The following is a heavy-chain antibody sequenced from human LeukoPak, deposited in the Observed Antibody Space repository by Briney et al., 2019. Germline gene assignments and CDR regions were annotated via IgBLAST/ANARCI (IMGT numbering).Heavy chain of an antibody. CDR3: ASEVDSSMVNAFDF. CDR2: VSGYNGNT. D-gene: IGHD5-18*01. V-gene: IGHV1-18*01. J-gene: IGHJ3*01. Sequence: ASVKVSCKASGYTFTSYGVNWVRLAPGQGLEWMGWVSGYNGNTRYAQNFQGRLTLTTDTSTNIAYMELMRLRSDDTAVYYCASEVDSSMVNAFDFWGQGTLVTVSS. CDR1: GYTFTSYG.